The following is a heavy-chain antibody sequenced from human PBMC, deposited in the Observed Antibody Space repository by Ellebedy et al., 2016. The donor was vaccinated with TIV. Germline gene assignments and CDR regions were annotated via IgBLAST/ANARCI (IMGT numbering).Heavy chain of an antibody. Sequence: GSLRLXXTVSGGSIRRNNYYWAWIRQSSGKGLEWIGSIYYSGSTYHNPSLKTRVTISLDTSKNQFSLKLTSVTATDTAVYYCARGGAGFDSMNRELSFDSWGQGTLVTVSS. CDR2: IYYSGST. CDR3: ARGGAGFDSMNRELSFDS. V-gene: IGHV4-39*01. D-gene: IGHD1-26*01. CDR1: GGSIRRNNYY. J-gene: IGHJ4*02.